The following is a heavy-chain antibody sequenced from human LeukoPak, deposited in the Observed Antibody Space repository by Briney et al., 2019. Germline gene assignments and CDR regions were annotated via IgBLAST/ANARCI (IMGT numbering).Heavy chain of an antibody. V-gene: IGHV3-74*01. CDR2: INSDGSST. CDR3: AKVAVAVNWFDP. CDR1: GFTFDDYA. D-gene: IGHD6-19*01. J-gene: IGHJ5*02. Sequence: PGGSLRLSCAASGFTFDDYAMHWVRQAPGKGLVWVSRINSDGSSTSYADSVKGRFTISRDNAKNTLYLQMNSLRAEDTAVYYCAKVAVAVNWFDPWGQGTLVTVSS.